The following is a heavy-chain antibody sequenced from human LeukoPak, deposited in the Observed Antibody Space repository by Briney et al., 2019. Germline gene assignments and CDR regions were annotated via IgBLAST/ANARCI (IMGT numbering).Heavy chain of an antibody. D-gene: IGHD1-26*01. CDR3: ARGVGARGYFDY. J-gene: IGHJ4*02. CDR1: GFTFSSYA. V-gene: IGHV3-30-3*01. Sequence: GRSLRLSCAASGFTFSSYAMHWVRQAPGKGLEWVAVISYDGSNKYYADSVKGRFTISRDNSKNTLYLQMSSLRAEDTAVYYCARGVGARGYFDYWGQGTLVTVSS. CDR2: ISYDGSNK.